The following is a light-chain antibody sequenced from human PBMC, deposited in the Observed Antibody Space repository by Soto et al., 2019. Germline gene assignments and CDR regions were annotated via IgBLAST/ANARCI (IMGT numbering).Light chain of an antibody. Sequence: DLQMTQSPSSLSASVGDRVTITCRASQSISSYLNWYQQKPGKAPKLLIYAASSLQSGVPSRFSASGSATDFTLTISSLQPEDFETYYCQQSYSIPTFGQGTKLEIK. CDR2: AAS. V-gene: IGKV1-39*01. J-gene: IGKJ2*01. CDR3: QQSYSIPT. CDR1: QSISSY.